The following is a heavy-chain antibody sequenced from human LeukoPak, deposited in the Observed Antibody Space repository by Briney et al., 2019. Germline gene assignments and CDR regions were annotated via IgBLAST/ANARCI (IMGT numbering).Heavy chain of an antibody. CDR1: GFTVSSNY. V-gene: IGHV3-53*01. CDR3: ARGRLLVGWVY. D-gene: IGHD3-22*01. CDR2: IYSGGST. Sequence: PGGSLRLSCAASGFTVSSNYMGWVRQAPGKGLEWVSVIYSGGSTYYADSVKGLFTISRDNSKNTMYLQMNSLRAEDTAVYYCARGRLLVGWVYWGQGTLVTVSS. J-gene: IGHJ4*02.